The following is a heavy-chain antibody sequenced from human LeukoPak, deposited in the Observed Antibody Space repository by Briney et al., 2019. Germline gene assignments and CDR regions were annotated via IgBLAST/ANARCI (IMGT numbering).Heavy chain of an antibody. CDR3: AKSNGYGLIDI. J-gene: IGHJ3*02. CDR2: IFYSGST. CDR1: GGSISSYY. V-gene: IGHV4-59*12. D-gene: IGHD3-22*01. Sequence: SETLSLTCTVSGGSISSYYWSWIRQPPGKGLEWIGNIFYSGSTYYGPSLKSRLTISLDTSRNQFSLKLNSVTAADTAVYSCAKSNGYGLIDIWGQGTMVTVSS.